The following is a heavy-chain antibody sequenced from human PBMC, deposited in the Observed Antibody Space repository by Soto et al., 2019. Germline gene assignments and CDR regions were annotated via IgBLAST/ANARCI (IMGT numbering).Heavy chain of an antibody. J-gene: IGHJ3*02. CDR1: GFTFSSYA. V-gene: IGHV3-23*01. Sequence: EVQLLESGGDLVQPGGSLRLSCAASGFTFSSYAMSWVRQAPGKGLEWVSGISGSGGSTYYADSVKGRFTIPRDNSKNTLYLQMNSLSAEDTAVYYCAKRDYDRSGYYDAFDIWGQGTMVTVSS. D-gene: IGHD3-22*01. CDR2: ISGSGGST. CDR3: AKRDYDRSGYYDAFDI.